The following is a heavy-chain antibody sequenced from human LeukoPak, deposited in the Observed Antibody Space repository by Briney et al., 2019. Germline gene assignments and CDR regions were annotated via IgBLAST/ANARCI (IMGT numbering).Heavy chain of an antibody. J-gene: IGHJ5*02. CDR1: GYTPSALS. V-gene: IGHV1-24*01. D-gene: IGHD3-10*01. Sequence: GTVKASCEVSGYTPSALSMHWVRQAPRKGLGWRGGFDPEDGETIYEQKFQRRVTMTEDTSTDTAYMELSSLRSENTAVYYCATMDYYGSGSYGRSWGQGTLVTVSS. CDR2: FDPEDGET. CDR3: ATMDYYGSGSYGRS.